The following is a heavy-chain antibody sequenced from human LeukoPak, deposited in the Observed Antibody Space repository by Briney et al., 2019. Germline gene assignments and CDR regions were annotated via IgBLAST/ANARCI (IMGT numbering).Heavy chain of an antibody. J-gene: IGHJ4*02. Sequence: SETLSLTCTVSGGSISSYYWSWIRQPPGKGLEWTAYMDYSGSADYNPSLKSRVTMSLDTPNNQFSLRLSSVTAADTAEYYCARAAGYCRTTICLFDYWGQGTLVTVSS. CDR1: GGSISSYY. D-gene: IGHD2-2*01. CDR2: MDYSGSA. V-gene: IGHV4-59*01. CDR3: ARAAGYCRTTICLFDY.